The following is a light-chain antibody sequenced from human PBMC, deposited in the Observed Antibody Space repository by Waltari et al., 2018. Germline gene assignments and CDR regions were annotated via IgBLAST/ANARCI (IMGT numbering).Light chain of an antibody. V-gene: IGKV3-20*01. CDR3: QHYERLPAT. CDR2: GAS. Sequence: EIVLTQSPGTLSLSPGERATLSCRASQSVSRALAWYQQKPGQAPRLLIYGASNRATGIPDRFSGSGSGTDFSLTINRLDPEDVAVYYCQHYERLPATFGQGTKVEIK. CDR1: QSVSRA. J-gene: IGKJ1*01.